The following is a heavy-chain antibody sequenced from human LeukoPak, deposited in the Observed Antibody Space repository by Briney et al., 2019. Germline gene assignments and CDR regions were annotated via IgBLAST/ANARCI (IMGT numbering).Heavy chain of an antibody. V-gene: IGHV1-8*01. D-gene: IGHD6-19*01. CDR3: TRGSSGRRDN. CDR1: VYTFTSCD. J-gene: IGHJ4*02. Sequence: ASVKVSCKASVYTFTSCDINWVRQATGQGLEWMGWMNPNSGNTGYGQSFQGRITMTRDISIGTAYMELSNLTSEDTAIYYCTRGSSGRRDNWGQGTLVTVSA. CDR2: MNPNSGNT.